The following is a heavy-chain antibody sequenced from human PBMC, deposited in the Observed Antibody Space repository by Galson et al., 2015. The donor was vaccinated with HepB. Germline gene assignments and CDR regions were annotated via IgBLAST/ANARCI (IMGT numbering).Heavy chain of an antibody. CDR3: AIPLGYCSSTSCYIHGSPPSY. CDR2: ISYDGSNK. V-gene: IGHV3-30*03. CDR1: GFTFSSYG. Sequence: SLRLSCAASGFTFSSYGMHWVRQAPGKGLEWVAVISYDGSNKYYADSVKGRFTISRDNSKNTLYLQMNSLRAEDTAVYYCAIPLGYCSSTSCYIHGSPPSYWGQGTLVTVSS. D-gene: IGHD2-2*02. J-gene: IGHJ4*02.